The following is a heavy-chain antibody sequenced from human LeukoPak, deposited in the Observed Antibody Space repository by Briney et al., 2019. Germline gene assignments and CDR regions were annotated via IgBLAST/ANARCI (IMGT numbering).Heavy chain of an antibody. J-gene: IGHJ4*02. CDR1: GFTFSSYS. D-gene: IGHD3-16*01. CDR3: ATTSGFVDY. CDR2: ISSSSSYI. Sequence: PGGSLLLSCAASGFTFSSYSMNWVRPAPGKGLEWVSSISSSSSYIYYAASVKGRFTISRDNAKNSLYLQMNSLRAEDTAVYYCATTSGFVDYWGQGTLVTVSS. V-gene: IGHV3-21*01.